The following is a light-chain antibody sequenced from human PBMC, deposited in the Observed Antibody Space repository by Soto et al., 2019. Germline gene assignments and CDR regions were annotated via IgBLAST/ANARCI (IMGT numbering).Light chain of an antibody. CDR1: RSNIGSNY. CDR2: ESN. V-gene: IGLV1-47*01. J-gene: IGLJ2*01. CDR3: AAWDDTLSAHLV. Sequence: QSVLTQPPSASGTPGQRVTISCSGSRSNIGSNYVWWYQQLPGAAPKVLIYESNQRPSGVPDRFSGSKPGTSASLAISGLRSEGEADYYWAAWDDTLSAHLVFGGGTKLPVL.